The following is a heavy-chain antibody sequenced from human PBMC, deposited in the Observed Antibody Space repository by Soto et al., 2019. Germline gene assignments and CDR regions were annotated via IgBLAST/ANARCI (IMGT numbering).Heavy chain of an antibody. J-gene: IGHJ4*02. V-gene: IGHV1-3*01. CDR1: GYTFISYA. Sequence: ASVKVSCKASGYTFISYAMHWVRQAPGQNLEWMGWINAGNGKTNYSQQFQGRVTITRDTSASAAYMELSSLRSEDTAVYYCLVLRLLAPYWGQGTLVTVSS. CDR2: INAGNGKT. CDR3: LVLRLLAPY. D-gene: IGHD3-9*01.